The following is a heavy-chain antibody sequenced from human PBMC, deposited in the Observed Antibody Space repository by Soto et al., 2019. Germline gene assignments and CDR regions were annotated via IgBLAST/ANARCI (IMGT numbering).Heavy chain of an antibody. CDR2: INHIGST. CDR1: GGSFSGYY. J-gene: IGHJ4*02. D-gene: IGHD2-2*01. Sequence: SETLSLTCAVYGGSFSGYYWSWIRQPPGKGLEWIGEINHIGSTNYNPSLKSRVTISVDTSKNQFSLKLSSVTAADTAVYYCARGGNCSSTSCYAQYYFDYWGQGTLVTVSS. V-gene: IGHV4-34*01. CDR3: ARGGNCSSTSCYAQYYFDY.